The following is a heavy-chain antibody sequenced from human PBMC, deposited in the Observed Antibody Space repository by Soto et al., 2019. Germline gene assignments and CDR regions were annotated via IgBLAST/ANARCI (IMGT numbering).Heavy chain of an antibody. V-gene: IGHV4-61*08. CDR1: GASVSSAGYY. Sequence: PSETLSLTCTVSGASVSSAGYYWSWIRQPPGKGLEWIGYISYSGITNYNPSLKSRVTISVDTSKNQFSLKLSSVTAADTAVYYCVRQFSVYGDYGRYFDFWGQGTLVTVSS. CDR3: VRQFSVYGDYGRYFDF. D-gene: IGHD4-17*01. J-gene: IGHJ4*02. CDR2: ISYSGIT.